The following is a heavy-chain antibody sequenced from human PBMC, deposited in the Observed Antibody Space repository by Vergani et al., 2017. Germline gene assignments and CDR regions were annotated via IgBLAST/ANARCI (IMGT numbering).Heavy chain of an antibody. CDR3: AKVPRYYYGSGISYNNWNNP. CDR2: ISGDGANI. V-gene: IGHV3-23*01. Sequence: EVQLLESGGGLVQPGGSLRLSCAASGFAFSSFGMSWVRQAPGKGLEWVSGISGDGANIYYADSVKGRFTISRDNSKSKLFLQMRNLRAYDTAVYYCAKVPRYYYGSGISYNNWNNPWGQGTLVTVSS. J-gene: IGHJ5*02. CDR1: GFAFSSFG. D-gene: IGHD3-10*01.